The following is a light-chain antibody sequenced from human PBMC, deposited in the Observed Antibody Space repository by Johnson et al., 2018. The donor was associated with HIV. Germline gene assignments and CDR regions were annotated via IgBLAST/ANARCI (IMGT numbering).Light chain of an antibody. CDR2: ANN. V-gene: IGLV1-51*01. CDR1: SSNIGNNY. CDR3: GTWDSSLSAGV. J-gene: IGLJ1*01. Sequence: QSVLTQPPSVSAAPGQKVTISCSVSSSNIGNNYVSWYQQLPGTAPKLLIYANNKRPSGIPDRFSGSKSGTSATLGITGLQTGDEADYYCGTWDSSLSAGVFGTGTKVTVL.